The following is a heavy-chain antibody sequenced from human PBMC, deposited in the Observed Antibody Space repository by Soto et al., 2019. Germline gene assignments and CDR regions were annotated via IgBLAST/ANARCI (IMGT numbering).Heavy chain of an antibody. CDR2: INSDGSST. J-gene: IGHJ4*02. D-gene: IGHD6-19*01. CDR1: GFTFSSHW. V-gene: IGHV3-74*01. CDR3: ASGQAYSSGWYVL. Sequence: EVQLVESGGGLVQPGGSLRLSCAASGFTFSSHWMHWVRQAPGKGLVWVSRINSDGSSTSYADSVKGRFTISRDNAKNTLYLQMNSLRAEDTAVYYCASGQAYSSGWYVLWGQGTLVTVSS.